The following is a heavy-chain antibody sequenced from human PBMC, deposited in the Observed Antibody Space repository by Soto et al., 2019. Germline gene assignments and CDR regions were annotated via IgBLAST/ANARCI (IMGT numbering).Heavy chain of an antibody. CDR2: IYYSGST. CDR1: GGSISSSSYY. D-gene: IGHD3-9*01. Sequence: SETLSLTCTVSGGSISSSSYYWGWIRQPPGKGLEWIGSIYYSGSTYYNPSLKSRVTISVDTSKNQFSLKLSSVTAADTAVYYCARRRYADWAFDYWGQGTLVTVSS. V-gene: IGHV4-39*01. CDR3: ARRRYADWAFDY. J-gene: IGHJ4*02.